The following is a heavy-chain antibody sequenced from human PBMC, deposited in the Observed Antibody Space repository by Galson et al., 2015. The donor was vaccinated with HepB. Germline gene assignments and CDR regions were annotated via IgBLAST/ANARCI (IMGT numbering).Heavy chain of an antibody. V-gene: IGHV3-15*01. CDR1: GFTFSNAW. CDR3: TTETKGYYDSSGYCDY. CDR2: IKSKTDGGTT. J-gene: IGHJ4*02. Sequence: SLRLSCAASGFTFSNAWMSWVHQAPGKGLEWVGRIKSKTDGGTTDYAAPVKGRFTISRDDSKNTLYLQMNSLKTEDTAVYYCTTETKGYYDSSGYCDYWGQGTLVTVSS. D-gene: IGHD3-22*01.